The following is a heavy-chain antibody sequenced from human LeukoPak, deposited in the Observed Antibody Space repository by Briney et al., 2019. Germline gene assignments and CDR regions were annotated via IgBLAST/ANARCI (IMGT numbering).Heavy chain of an antibody. V-gene: IGHV4-34*01. J-gene: IGHJ6*03. Sequence: SETLSLTCAVYGGSFSGYHWSWIRQPPGKGLEWIGEINHSGSTNYNPSLKSRVTISVDTSKNQFSLKLSSVTAADTAVYYCATRGEDPERSSLIFSYYYYMDVWGKGTTVTVSS. CDR1: GGSFSGYH. CDR2: INHSGST. D-gene: IGHD3-10*01. CDR3: ATRGEDPERSSLIFSYYYYMDV.